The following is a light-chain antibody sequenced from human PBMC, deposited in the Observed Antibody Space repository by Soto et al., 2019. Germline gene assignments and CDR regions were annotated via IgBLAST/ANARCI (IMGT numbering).Light chain of an antibody. CDR2: GNS. V-gene: IGLV1-40*01. J-gene: IGLJ2*01. CDR1: SSNIGAGYD. Sequence: QSVLTQPPSVSGAPGQRVTISCTGSSSNIGAGYDVHWYQQLPGTAPKLLISGNSNRHSGVPDRFSGSKSGTSASLAITGRQAEDEADYYCQSYDSSLSRVFGGGTKLTVL. CDR3: QSYDSSLSRV.